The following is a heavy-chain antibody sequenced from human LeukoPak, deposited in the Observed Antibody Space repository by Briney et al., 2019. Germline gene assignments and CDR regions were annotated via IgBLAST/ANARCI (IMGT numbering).Heavy chain of an antibody. D-gene: IGHD2-2*01. CDR3: ARADGSTIQDGFDY. V-gene: IGHV1-2*02. J-gene: IGHJ4*02. Sequence: ASVKVSCKASGYTFTGYYMHWVRQAPGQGLEWMGWINPNSGGTNYAQKFQGRVTMTRDTSISTAYMELSRLRSDDTAVYYCARADGSTIQDGFDYWGQGTLVTVSS. CDR2: INPNSGGT. CDR1: GYTFTGYY.